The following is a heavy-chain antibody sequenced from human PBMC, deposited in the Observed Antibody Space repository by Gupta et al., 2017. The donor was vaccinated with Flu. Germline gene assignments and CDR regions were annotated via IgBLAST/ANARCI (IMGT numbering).Heavy chain of an antibody. CDR2: IHPNSGAT. CDR3: ARGTLLDFWRGPVWWFYP. V-gene: IGHV1-2*06. D-gene: IGHD3-3*01. Sequence: VRQAPGQGFEWMGRIHPNSGATNFARQFQRRVTLTSEPSINTAYMELSSLRVDDTAVYYCARGTLLDFWRGPVWWFYPWGQGTLVTVPS. J-gene: IGHJ5*02.